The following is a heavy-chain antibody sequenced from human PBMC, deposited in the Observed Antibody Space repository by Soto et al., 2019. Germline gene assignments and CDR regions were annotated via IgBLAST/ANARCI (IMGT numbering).Heavy chain of an antibody. J-gene: IGHJ4*02. V-gene: IGHV4-59*01. CDR3: ARGYDSSGYYYPYFDY. CDR1: GGSISSYY. D-gene: IGHD3-22*01. Sequence: QVQLQESGPGLVKPSETLSLTCTVSGGSISSYYWSWIRQPPGKGLEWIGNIYYSGSTNYNPSLTSRVTISVDTSKNQFSLKLSSVTAADTAVYYCARGYDSSGYYYPYFDYWGQGTLVTVSS. CDR2: IYYSGST.